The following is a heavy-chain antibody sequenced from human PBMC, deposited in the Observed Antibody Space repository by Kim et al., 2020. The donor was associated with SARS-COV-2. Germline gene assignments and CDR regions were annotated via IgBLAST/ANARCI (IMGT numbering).Heavy chain of an antibody. V-gene: IGHV4-59*08. J-gene: IGHJ4*02. Sequence: PSLSSRVTMSLDTSKNQFSMKMGSVTAADTAVYSCARREGGSNYFDYWGQGTLVTVSS. CDR3: ARREGGSNYFDY. D-gene: IGHD1-26*01.